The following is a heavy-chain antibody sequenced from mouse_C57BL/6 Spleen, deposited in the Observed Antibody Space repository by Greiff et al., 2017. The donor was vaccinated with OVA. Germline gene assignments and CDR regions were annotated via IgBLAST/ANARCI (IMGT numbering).Heavy chain of an antibody. D-gene: IGHD1-1*01. CDR1: GFTFSDYG. Sequence: DVHLVESGGGLVKPGGSLKLSCAASGFTFSDYGMHWVRQAPEKGLEWVAYISSGSSTIYYADTVKGRFTISRDNAKNTLFLQLTSLRSEDTAMYYCARNHYGSSYDYYAMDYWGQGTSVTVSS. J-gene: IGHJ4*01. CDR3: ARNHYGSSYDYYAMDY. CDR2: ISSGSSTI. V-gene: IGHV5-17*01.